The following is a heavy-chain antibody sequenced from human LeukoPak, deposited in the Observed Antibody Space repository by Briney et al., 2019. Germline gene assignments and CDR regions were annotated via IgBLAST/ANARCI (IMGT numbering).Heavy chain of an antibody. CDR2: IYHSGST. D-gene: IGHD1-26*01. Sequence: SETLSLTCAVSGGSIRSSNWWSWVRQPPGKGLEWIGEIYHSGSTNYNPSLKSRVTISVDKSKNQFSLKLSSVTAADTAVYYCARDKFPLVGATGDDGFDIWGQGTMVTVSS. CDR3: ARDKFPLVGATGDDGFDI. J-gene: IGHJ3*02. CDR1: GGSIRSSNW. V-gene: IGHV4-4*02.